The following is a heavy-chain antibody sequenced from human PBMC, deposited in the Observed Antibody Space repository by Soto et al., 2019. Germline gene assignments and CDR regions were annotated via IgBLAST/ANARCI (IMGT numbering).Heavy chain of an antibody. CDR1: GGSISSGGYY. CDR3: AREGGTDIVVVPAAIAPGVSDP. Sequence: SETLSLTCTVSGGSISSGGYYWSWIRQHPGKGLEWIGYIYYSGSTYYNPSLKSRVTISVDTSKNQFSLKLSSVTAADTAVYYCAREGGTDIVVVPAAIAPGVSDPWGQGTLVPVSS. D-gene: IGHD2-2*01. V-gene: IGHV4-31*03. J-gene: IGHJ5*02. CDR2: IYYSGST.